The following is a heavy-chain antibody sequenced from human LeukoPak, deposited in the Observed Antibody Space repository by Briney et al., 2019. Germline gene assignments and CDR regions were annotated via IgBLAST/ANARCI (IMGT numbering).Heavy chain of an antibody. V-gene: IGHV3-7*01. CDR1: GFTFSSYW. D-gene: IGHD4-11*01. Sequence: GGSLRLSCAASGFTFSSYWVSWVRQAPGKGLEWVANIKQDGSETYYEQSVKGRFTISRDNAKNSLYLQMNSLRADDTAVYYCARDWTMTTVTLIFDYWGQGTLVTVSS. CDR2: IKQDGSET. J-gene: IGHJ4*02. CDR3: ARDWTMTTVTLIFDY.